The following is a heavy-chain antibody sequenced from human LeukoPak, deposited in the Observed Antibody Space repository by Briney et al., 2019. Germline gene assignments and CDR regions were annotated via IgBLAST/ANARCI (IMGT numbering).Heavy chain of an antibody. CDR3: ARAGNFSSGEFDS. V-gene: IGHV4-59*11. J-gene: IGHJ5*01. D-gene: IGHD3-10*01. CDR2: IYHSGNT. CDR1: DGSITTHY. Sequence: SETLSLTCSVSDGSITTHYWSWIRQPPGKGLEWIGYIYHSGNTKYNPSLKSRVAFSLDTSKKQLFLTLRSVNAADTAVYYCARAGNFSSGEFDSWGQGTLVIVSS.